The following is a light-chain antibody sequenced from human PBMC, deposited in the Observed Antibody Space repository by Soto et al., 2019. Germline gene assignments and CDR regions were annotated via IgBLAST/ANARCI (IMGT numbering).Light chain of an antibody. CDR3: QQHGTSPIT. J-gene: IGKJ5*01. Sequence: EIVLTQSTAALSLSPGERATLSCMASQSVSSYLAWYQQKPGQAPRLLIYDASNRATGVPDRFSGSGSGTDFTLTISRLEPEDFAVYYCQQHGTSPITFGQGTRLEIK. V-gene: IGKV3-11*01. CDR1: QSVSSY. CDR2: DAS.